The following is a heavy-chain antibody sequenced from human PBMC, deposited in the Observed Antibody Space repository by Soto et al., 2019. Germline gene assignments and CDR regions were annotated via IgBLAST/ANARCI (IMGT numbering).Heavy chain of an antibody. J-gene: IGHJ4*02. CDR2: IYWDDDE. CDR1: GFSLSTTAEG. D-gene: IGHD2-2*01. Sequence: QITLKESGPTLVKPTQTLTLTCTFSGFSLSTTAEGVGWIRQPPGKALEWLALIYWDDDERYSPSLKSRLTLTNDTSKNQVVLTMTNVDPVDTATYYCAHGSCSSADCYPNPYLDYWGQGTLVTVSS. V-gene: IGHV2-5*02. CDR3: AHGSCSSADCYPNPYLDY.